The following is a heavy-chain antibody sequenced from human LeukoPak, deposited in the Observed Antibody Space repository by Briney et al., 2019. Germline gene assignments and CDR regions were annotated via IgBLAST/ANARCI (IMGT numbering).Heavy chain of an antibody. D-gene: IGHD3-9*01. V-gene: IGHV4-61*09. CDR1: GASISTGSDY. Sequence: SETLSLTCTVSGASISTGSDYWTWIRQPAGKGLEWIGHIYSTGSDNYNPSLKSRVSISIDASKNQFSLKLHSVTAADTAVYYCARGGNYDVLTGYHFYLDNWGQGTLVTVSS. J-gene: IGHJ4*02. CDR3: ARGGNYDVLTGYHFYLDN. CDR2: IYSTGSD.